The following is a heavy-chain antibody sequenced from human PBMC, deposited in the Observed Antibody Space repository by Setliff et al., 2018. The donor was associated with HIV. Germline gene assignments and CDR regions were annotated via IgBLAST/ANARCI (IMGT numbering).Heavy chain of an antibody. J-gene: IGHJ6*03. CDR2: INHSGST. CDR3: ARHRDPPGTSWIFYYYYMDL. Sequence: PSETLSLTCAVYGGSFSGYYWTWIRQPPGKGLEWIGEINHSGSTNYNPSLKSRVTISVDKSKNQFFLKLNSVTAADTGVYYCARHRDPPGTSWIFYYYYMDLWGGGTTVTVSS. D-gene: IGHD2-2*01. V-gene: IGHV4-34*01. CDR1: GGSFSGYY.